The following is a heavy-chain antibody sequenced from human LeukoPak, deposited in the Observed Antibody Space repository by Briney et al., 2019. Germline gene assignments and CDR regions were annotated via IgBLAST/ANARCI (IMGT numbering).Heavy chain of an antibody. V-gene: IGHV3-48*03. CDR2: ISSSGSTI. CDR1: GFTFSSYE. CDR3: ARGSTYYYDSSGYLQH. Sequence: GGSLRLPCAASGFTFSSYEMNWVRQAPGKGLEWVSYISSSGSTIYYADSVKGRFTISRDNAKNSLYLQMNSLRAEDTAVYYCARGSTYYYDSSGYLQHWGQGTLVTVSS. J-gene: IGHJ1*01. D-gene: IGHD3-22*01.